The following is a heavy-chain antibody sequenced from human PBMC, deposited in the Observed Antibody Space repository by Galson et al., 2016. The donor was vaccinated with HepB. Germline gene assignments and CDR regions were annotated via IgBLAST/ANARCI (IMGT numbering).Heavy chain of an antibody. CDR1: EFTFSSYW. Sequence: SLRLSCAASEFTFSSYWMTWVRQAPGKGLEWVANIKQDGSEEYYVDSVKGRFTISRDNAKNSLYLQMICLRAEDTAVYYCASAPYGVGAYYYLDYWGQGTLVTVSS. V-gene: IGHV3-7*02. CDR2: IKQDGSEE. CDR3: ASAPYGVGAYYYLDY. J-gene: IGHJ4*02. D-gene: IGHD4/OR15-4a*01.